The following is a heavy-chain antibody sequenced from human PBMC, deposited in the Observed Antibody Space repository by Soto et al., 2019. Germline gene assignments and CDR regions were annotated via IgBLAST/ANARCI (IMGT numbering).Heavy chain of an antibody. Sequence: SETLSLTCAVYGGSFSGYYWSWIRQPPGKGLEWIGEINHSGSTNYNPSIKSRVTISVDTSKNQFSLKLSSVTAADTAVYYCARGYSYGSSQRYYYDSSGYYFDYWGQGTLVTVSS. CDR3: ARGYSYGSSQRYYYDSSGYYFDY. D-gene: IGHD3-22*01. J-gene: IGHJ4*02. CDR1: GGSFSGYY. CDR2: INHSGST. V-gene: IGHV4-34*01.